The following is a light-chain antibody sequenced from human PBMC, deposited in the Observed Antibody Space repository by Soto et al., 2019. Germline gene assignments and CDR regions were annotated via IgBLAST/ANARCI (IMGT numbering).Light chain of an antibody. J-gene: IGKJ4*01. CDR3: QQSYSTPPT. CDR1: QSISSY. V-gene: IGKV1-39*01. Sequence: DLQMTQSPSSLSASVGDRDTITCRASQSISSYLNWYQQKPGKAPKLLIYAASSLQSGVPSRFSGSGSGTDFTLTISSLQPEDFATYYCQQSYSTPPTFGGGTKVDIK. CDR2: AAS.